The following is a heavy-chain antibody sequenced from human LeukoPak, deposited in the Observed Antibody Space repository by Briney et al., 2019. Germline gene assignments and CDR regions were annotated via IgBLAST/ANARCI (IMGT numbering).Heavy chain of an antibody. CDR3: ARDLMSASGNYYWFDP. D-gene: IGHD3-10*01. Sequence: EPSETLSLTCAVYGGSFSGYYWSWIRQPPGKGLEGIGEINHSGSTNYNPSLKSRVTISVDTSRNQFSLKLTSVTAADTAVYYCARDLMSASGNYYWFDPWGQGTLVTVSS. J-gene: IGHJ5*02. V-gene: IGHV4-34*01. CDR1: GGSFSGYY. CDR2: INHSGST.